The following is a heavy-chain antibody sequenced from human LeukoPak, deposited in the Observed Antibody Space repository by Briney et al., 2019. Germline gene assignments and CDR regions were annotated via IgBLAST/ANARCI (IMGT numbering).Heavy chain of an antibody. Sequence: PSETLSLTCTVSGGSISNNYWYWIRQSPGKGLEWIGNFYNGGSTNYSPSLKSRVTISVDTSRNQFFLKLNSVTAADTAVYYCAKSHFWTGYPSDYWGQGILVTVSS. CDR3: AKSHFWTGYPSDY. V-gene: IGHV4-59*01. CDR2: FYNGGST. D-gene: IGHD3/OR15-3a*01. CDR1: GGSISNNY. J-gene: IGHJ4*02.